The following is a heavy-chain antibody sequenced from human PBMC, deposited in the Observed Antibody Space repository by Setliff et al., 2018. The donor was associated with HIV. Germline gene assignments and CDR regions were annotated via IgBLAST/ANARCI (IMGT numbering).Heavy chain of an antibody. Sequence: SETLSLTCAVSGYSIRSGYYWSWIRQPPGKGLEWIGEINHSGSTNYNPSLKSRVTISVDTSKNQFSLKLTSVTAADTAVYYCARGHCSGTNCYGVDYYGMDVWGQGTTVTVSS. D-gene: IGHD2-2*01. J-gene: IGHJ6*02. CDR1: GYSIRSGYY. CDR2: INHSGST. CDR3: ARGHCSGTNCYGVDYYGMDV. V-gene: IGHV4-34*01.